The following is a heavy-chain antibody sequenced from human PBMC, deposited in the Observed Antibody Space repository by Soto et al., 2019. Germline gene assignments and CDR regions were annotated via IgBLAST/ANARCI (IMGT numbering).Heavy chain of an antibody. J-gene: IGHJ4*02. D-gene: IGHD3-10*01. CDR1: GGSISSSSYY. Sequence: SETLSLTCTVSGGSISSSSYYWGWIRQPPGKGLEWIGSICYSGSTYYNPSLKSRVTISVDTSKNQFSLKLSSVTAADTAVYYCARLRSGSRPNFDYWGQGTLVTVSS. V-gene: IGHV4-39*01. CDR2: ICYSGST. CDR3: ARLRSGSRPNFDY.